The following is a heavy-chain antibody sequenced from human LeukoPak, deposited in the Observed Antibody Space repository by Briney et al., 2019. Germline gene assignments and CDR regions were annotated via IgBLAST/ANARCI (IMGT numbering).Heavy chain of an antibody. D-gene: IGHD2-2*01. CDR3: DPYCSSTSCINRAPDY. J-gene: IGHJ4*02. Sequence: GGSLRLSCVASGFSFSTAWMHWARQTPGKGLVWVSHINGDGGAINYADDVKGRFTISRDNAKSTLYLQTNSLRVEDTAVYYCDPYCSSTSCINRAPDYWGQGTLVTVSS. CDR1: GFSFSTAW. V-gene: IGHV3-74*01. CDR2: INGDGGAI.